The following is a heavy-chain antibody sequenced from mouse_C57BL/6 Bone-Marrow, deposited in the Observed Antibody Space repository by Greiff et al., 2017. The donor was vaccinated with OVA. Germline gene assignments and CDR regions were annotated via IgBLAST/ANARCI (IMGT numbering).Heavy chain of an antibody. CDR2: IWSGGST. J-gene: IGHJ4*01. CDR3: ASHGSFYAMDY. D-gene: IGHD2-2*01. V-gene: IGHV2-2*01. Sequence: QVQLKQSGPGLVQPSQSLSITCTVSGFSLTSYGVHWVRQSPGKGLEWLGVIWSGGSTDYNAAFISRLSISKDNSKSQVFFKMNSLRADDTAIYYCASHGSFYAMDYWGQGTSVTVSS. CDR1: GFSLTSYG.